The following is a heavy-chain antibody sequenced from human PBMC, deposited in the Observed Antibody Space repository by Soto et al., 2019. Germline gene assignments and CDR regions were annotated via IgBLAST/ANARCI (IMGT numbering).Heavy chain of an antibody. J-gene: IGHJ6*02. CDR1: GGSISSGGYY. CDR2: IYYSGST. D-gene: IGHD3-10*01. V-gene: IGHV4-30-4*01. Sequence: SETLSLTCTVSGGSISSGGYYWSWIRQPPGKGLEWIGYIYYSGSTYYNPSLKSRVTISVDTSKNQFSLKLSSVTAADTAVYYCARDLDSITMVRGVMNYGMDVWGQGTTVTVSS. CDR3: ARDLDSITMVRGVMNYGMDV.